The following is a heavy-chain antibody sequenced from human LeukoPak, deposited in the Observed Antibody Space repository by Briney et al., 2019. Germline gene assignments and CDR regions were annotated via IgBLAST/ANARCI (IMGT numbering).Heavy chain of an antibody. CDR1: GGTFSSYA. D-gene: IGHD3-22*01. J-gene: IGHJ4*02. CDR3: ARDDSSGYYYVY. CDR2: IIPILGIA. Sequence: SVKVSCKASGGTFSSYAISWVRQAPGQGLEWMGRIIPILGIANYAQRFQGRVTITADKSTSTAYMELSSLRSEDTAVYYCARDDSSGYYYVYWGQGTLVTVSS. V-gene: IGHV1-69*04.